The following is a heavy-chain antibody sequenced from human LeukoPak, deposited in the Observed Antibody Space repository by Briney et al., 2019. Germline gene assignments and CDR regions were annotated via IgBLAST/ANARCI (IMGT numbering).Heavy chain of an antibody. CDR3: ARVEYSGSYYGAFDY. V-gene: IGHV1-69*05. Sequence: ASVKVSCKASGGTFSSYAISWVRQAPGQGLEWMGGIIPIFGTANYAQKFQGRVTITKDESTSTAYMELSSLRSEDTAVYYCARVEYSGSYYGAFDYWGQGTLVTVSS. J-gene: IGHJ4*02. D-gene: IGHD1-26*01. CDR1: GGTFSSYA. CDR2: IIPIFGTA.